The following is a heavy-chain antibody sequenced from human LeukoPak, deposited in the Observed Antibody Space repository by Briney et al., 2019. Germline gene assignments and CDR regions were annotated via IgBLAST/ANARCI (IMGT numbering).Heavy chain of an antibody. Sequence: GGSLRLSCAASGFTFSSYAMSWVRQAPGKGLEWVSAISGSGGSTYYADSVKGRFTISRDNSKNTLYLQMNSLRAEDTAVYYCARGTLYSGWSYYFDYWGQGSQVTVSS. CDR1: GFTFSSYA. CDR2: ISGSGGST. V-gene: IGHV3-23*01. D-gene: IGHD6-19*01. J-gene: IGHJ4*02. CDR3: ARGTLYSGWSYYFDY.